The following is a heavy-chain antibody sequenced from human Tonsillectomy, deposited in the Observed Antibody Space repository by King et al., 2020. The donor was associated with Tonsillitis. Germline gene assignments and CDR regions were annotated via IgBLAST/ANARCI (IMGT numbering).Heavy chain of an antibody. CDR1: GFTSNSFA. J-gene: IGHJ4*02. CDR2: LHHYGTDG. CDR3: ARGTAAADY. V-gene: IGHV3-30*01. D-gene: IGHD6-13*01. Sequence: VQLVESGGGVVQPGRSLRLSCAASGFTSNSFAIHWVRQAPGKGLEWGAMLHHYGTDGYYADSVRGRFTISRDNSKNTIYLQMNSVTVEDTAVYYCARGTAAADYWGQGTLVTVSS.